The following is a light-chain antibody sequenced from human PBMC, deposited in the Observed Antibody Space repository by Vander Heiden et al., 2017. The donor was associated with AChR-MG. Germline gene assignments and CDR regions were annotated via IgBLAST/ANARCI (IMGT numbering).Light chain of an antibody. CDR2: EVS. Sequence: QSALTQPPSASRSPGQSVTISCTGTSSDVGTYNYVSWYQQRPGKAPRLMIAEVSKRPSGVPDRFSGSKSGNTASLTVSGLQAEDEADYYCSSYAGSNNLVFGGGTKLTVL. J-gene: IGLJ3*02. CDR1: SSDVGTYNY. V-gene: IGLV2-8*01. CDR3: SSYAGSNNLV.